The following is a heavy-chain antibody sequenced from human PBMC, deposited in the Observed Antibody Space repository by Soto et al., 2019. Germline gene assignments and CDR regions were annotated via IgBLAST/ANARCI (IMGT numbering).Heavy chain of an antibody. CDR1: GYTFTGYY. Sequence: VKVSCKASGYTFTGYYMHWVRQAPGQGLEWMGWINPNSGGTNYAQKFQGRVTMTRDTSISTAYMELSRLRSDDTAVYYCARDSPHYDILTGFAFSGAGDYWGQGTLVTVSS. D-gene: IGHD3-9*01. CDR2: INPNSGGT. CDR3: ARDSPHYDILTGFAFSGAGDY. V-gene: IGHV1-2*02. J-gene: IGHJ4*02.